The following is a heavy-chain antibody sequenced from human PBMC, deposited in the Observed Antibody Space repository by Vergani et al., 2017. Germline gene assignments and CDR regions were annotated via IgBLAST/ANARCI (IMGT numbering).Heavy chain of an antibody. CDR1: GYTFTGYY. D-gene: IGHD1-20*01. Sequence: QVQLVQSGAEVKKPGASVKVSCKASGYTFTGYYMHWVRQAPGQGLEWMGWINPNSGGTNYAQKFQGRVTMTRDTSISTAYMELSRLRSDDTAVYYCARESSYNWNYYYGMDVWGQGTTVTVSS. J-gene: IGHJ6*02. CDR3: ARESSYNWNYYYGMDV. V-gene: IGHV1-2*02. CDR2: INPNSGGT.